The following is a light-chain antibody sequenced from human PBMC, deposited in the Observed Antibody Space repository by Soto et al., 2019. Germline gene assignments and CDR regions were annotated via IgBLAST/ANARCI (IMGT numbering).Light chain of an antibody. V-gene: IGKV1-5*03. J-gene: IGKJ5*01. CDR3: QQYLSYPIT. CDR2: KAS. Sequence: DIQMTQSPSTLSASVGDRVTITCRASQSISSWLAWYQQKPGKAPKSLIYKASSLESGVPSRFSGSGSGTEFALTISSLQPDDFATYYCQQYLSYPITFGQGTRQEIK. CDR1: QSISSW.